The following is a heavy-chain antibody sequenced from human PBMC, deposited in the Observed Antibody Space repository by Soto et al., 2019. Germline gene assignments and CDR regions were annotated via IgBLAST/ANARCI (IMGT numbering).Heavy chain of an antibody. V-gene: IGHV1-69*12. J-gene: IGHJ6*02. CDR2: IIPIFGTT. CDR1: GGTFSSYA. CDR3: ARDIVVVVAGAGDYYGMDV. Sequence: QVQLVQSGAEVKKPGSSVKVSCKASGGTFSSYAISWVRQAPGQGLEWMGGIIPIFGTTTYAQKFQGRVTITADESKSTAYMELSSMGSEDTAVYYCARDIVVVVAGAGDYYGMDVWGQGTTVTVSS. D-gene: IGHD2-15*01.